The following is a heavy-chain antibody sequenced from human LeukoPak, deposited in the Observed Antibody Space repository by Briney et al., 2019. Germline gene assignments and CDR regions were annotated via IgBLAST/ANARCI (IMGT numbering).Heavy chain of an antibody. CDR2: INADTGNT. J-gene: IGHJ4*02. D-gene: IGHD1/OR15-1a*01. Sequence: ASVKISCKASGYIFTNYAIHWVRQAPGQRLEWMGWINADTGNTKYSQKVQGRVTITRDTSASTAYMELSSLRSEDTAVYYCARGGPGGTVGYFDYWDQGTLVTVSS. CDR1: GYIFTNYA. V-gene: IGHV1-3*01. CDR3: ARGGPGGTVGYFDY.